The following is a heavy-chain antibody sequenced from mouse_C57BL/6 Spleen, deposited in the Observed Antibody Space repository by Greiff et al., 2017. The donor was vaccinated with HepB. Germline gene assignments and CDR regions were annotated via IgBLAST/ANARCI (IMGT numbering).Heavy chain of an antibody. D-gene: IGHD1-1*01. Sequence: EVQLVESGGGLVKPGGSLKLSCAASGFTFSDYGMHWVRQAPEKGLEWVAYISSGSSTIYYADTVKGRFTISRDNAKNTLFLQMTSLRSEDTAMYYCARSVYYYGSRGDFDYWGQGTTLTVSS. V-gene: IGHV5-17*01. CDR1: GFTFSDYG. CDR3: ARSVYYYGSRGDFDY. CDR2: ISSGSSTI. J-gene: IGHJ2*01.